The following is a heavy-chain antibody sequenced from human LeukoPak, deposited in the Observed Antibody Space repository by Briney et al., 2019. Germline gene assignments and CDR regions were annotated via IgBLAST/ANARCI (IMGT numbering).Heavy chain of an antibody. Sequence: ASVKVSCKASGYTFTSYYMHWVRQAPGQGLEWMGIINPSGGSTSYAQKFQGRVTMTRDTSTSTVYMELSSLRSEDTAVYYCARGPPYYYGSGSYPYSYYFDYWGQGTLVTVSS. J-gene: IGHJ4*02. CDR3: ARGPPYYYGSGSYPYSYYFDY. CDR2: INPSGGST. CDR1: GYTFTSYY. V-gene: IGHV1-46*01. D-gene: IGHD3-10*01.